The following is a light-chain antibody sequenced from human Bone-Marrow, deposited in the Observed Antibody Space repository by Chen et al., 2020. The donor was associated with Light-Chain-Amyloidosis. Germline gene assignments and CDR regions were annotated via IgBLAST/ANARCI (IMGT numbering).Light chain of an antibody. J-gene: IGLJ1*01. CDR1: SSDVGGDNH. CDR3: SSYTITDTRV. CDR2: EVT. V-gene: IGLV2-14*01. Sequence: QSALTQPASLSGSPGQSITISCTGTSSDVGGDNHVSWYQQHPDQAPKLMIYEVTNRPSWVPDRFSGSKSDNTASLTIYGLKTEDEADYFCSSYTITDTRVFGSGTRVTVL.